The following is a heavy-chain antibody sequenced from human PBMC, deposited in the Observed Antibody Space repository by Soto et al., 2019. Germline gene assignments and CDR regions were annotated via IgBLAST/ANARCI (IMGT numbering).Heavy chain of an antibody. CDR3: ARGTREGWYFDL. J-gene: IGHJ2*01. CDR1: SGSFHGYY. V-gene: IGHV4-34*01. CDR2: INHSGST. Sequence: QVQLQQWGAGLLKPSETLSLTCAVYSGSFHGYYWGWIRQPPGKGLEWIGEINHSGSTKYNPSLESRVTISVDTYKNQFSLKLSSVTAADTAVYYCARGTREGWYFDLWGRGTLVTVSS.